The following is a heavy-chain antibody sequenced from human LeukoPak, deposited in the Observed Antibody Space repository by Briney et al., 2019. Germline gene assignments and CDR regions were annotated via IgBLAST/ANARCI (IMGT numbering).Heavy chain of an antibody. CDR3: AKDRRVGATKGLGAFDK. J-gene: IGHJ3*02. D-gene: IGHD1-26*01. V-gene: IGHV3-30*18. CDR2: ISSDGSQK. CDR1: GFTFSSYA. Sequence: PGGSLRLSCAASGFTFSSYAMHWVRQAPGKGLEWVAIISSDGSQKFYADSVKGRFTISRDNSKNTLYLQMNSLRAEDTAVYYCAKDRRVGATKGLGAFDKWGQGTMVIVSS.